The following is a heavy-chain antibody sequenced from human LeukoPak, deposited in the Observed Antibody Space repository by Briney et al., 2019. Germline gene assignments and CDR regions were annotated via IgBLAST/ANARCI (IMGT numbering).Heavy chain of an antibody. J-gene: IGHJ4*02. CDR1: GGSFSGYY. Sequence: SETLSLTCAVYGGSFSGYYWSWIRQPPGKGLEWIGEINHSGSTNYNPSLKSRVTISVDTSKNQLSLKLSSVTAADTAVYYCARFSYDSSGYFDYWGQGTLVTVSS. V-gene: IGHV4-34*01. CDR3: ARFSYDSSGYFDY. D-gene: IGHD3-22*01. CDR2: INHSGST.